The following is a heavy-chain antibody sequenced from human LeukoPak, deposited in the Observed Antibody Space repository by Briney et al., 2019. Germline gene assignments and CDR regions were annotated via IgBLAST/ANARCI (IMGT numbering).Heavy chain of an antibody. D-gene: IGHD5-12*01. CDR1: GFTFSSYW. V-gene: IGHV3-74*01. J-gene: IGHJ3*02. CDR2: INSDGSST. Sequence: PGGSLRLSCAASGFTFSSYWMHWVRQAPGKGLVWVSRINSDGSSTSYADSVKGRFTISRDNAKNTLYLQMNSLRVEDTAVYYCAKDAIVATIYSLPGDAFDIWGQGTMVTVSS. CDR3: AKDAIVATIYSLPGDAFDI.